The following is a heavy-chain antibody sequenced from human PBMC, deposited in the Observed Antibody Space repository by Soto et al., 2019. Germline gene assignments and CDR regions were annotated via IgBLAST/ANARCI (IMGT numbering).Heavy chain of an antibody. Sequence: QVQLQESGPGLVKPSQTLSLTCIVSGGSISSGDYYWSWVRQPPGKGLEWIGYIYYSGSTYYNPSLARRFTISADTSKNQFSLKLSSVTAADTAVYYCARAKGLLTVTTSWFAPWGQGTLVTVSS. CDR3: ARAKGLLTVTTSWFAP. D-gene: IGHD4-17*01. CDR1: GGSISSGDYY. CDR2: IYYSGST. J-gene: IGHJ5*02. V-gene: IGHV4-30-4*01.